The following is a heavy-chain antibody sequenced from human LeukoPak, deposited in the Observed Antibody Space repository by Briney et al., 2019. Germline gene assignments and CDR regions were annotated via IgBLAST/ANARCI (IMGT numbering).Heavy chain of an antibody. D-gene: IGHD1/OR15-1a*01. J-gene: IGHJ4*02. CDR1: GYFISSGYY. Sequence: SETLSLTCTVSGYFISSGYYWGWIRQPPGKGLEWIGSIYHTGNTYYNPSLKSRVTISVDTSKNQFSLKVSSVTAAVTAVYYCAREALQQPHYWGQGTLVTVSS. CDR3: AREALQQPHY. V-gene: IGHV4-38-2*02. CDR2: IYHTGNT.